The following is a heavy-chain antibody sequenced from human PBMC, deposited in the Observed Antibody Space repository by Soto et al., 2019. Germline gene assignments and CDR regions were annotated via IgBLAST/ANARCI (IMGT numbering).Heavy chain of an antibody. V-gene: IGHV4-31*03. J-gene: IGHJ4*02. D-gene: IGHD3-3*01. CDR3: TRDPNPIFDI. Sequence: SETLSLTCTVSGDSISSGGYYWSWIRQRPGEGLEWIGYIYYSGSTYYNPSLKSRATISVDTSKNQFSLKLNSVTAADTAVYYCTRDPNPIFDIWGQGTLVTVSS. CDR1: GDSISSGGYY. CDR2: IYYSGST.